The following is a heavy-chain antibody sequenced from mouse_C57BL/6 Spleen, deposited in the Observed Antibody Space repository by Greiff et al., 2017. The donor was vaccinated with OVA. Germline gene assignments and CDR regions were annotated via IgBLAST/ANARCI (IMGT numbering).Heavy chain of an antibody. CDR1: GYSFTGYY. J-gene: IGHJ4*01. D-gene: IGHD2-1*01. V-gene: IGHV1-42*01. CDR3: ASYGNNYAMDY. CDR2: INPSTGGT. Sequence: VQLQQSGPELVKPGASVKISCKASGYSFTGYYMNWVKQSPEKSLEWIGEINPSTGGTTYNQKFKAKATLTVVKSSSTAYMQLKSLTSEDSAVYYCASYGNNYAMDYWGQGTSVTVSS.